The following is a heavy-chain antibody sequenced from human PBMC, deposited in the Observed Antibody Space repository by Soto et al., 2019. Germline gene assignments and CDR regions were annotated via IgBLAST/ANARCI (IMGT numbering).Heavy chain of an antibody. Sequence: QVQLQESGPGLVQPSQTLSLSCSVSGVSISTGGFYWSWVRQHPEKGLEWIGYIYHSGNTDYNPYRQRRXAXSXXPSQDHFYLKLTSVTAADTAVDFCAIGVRPTGDPGFWYFDRWGRGTLVSVSS. CDR2: IYHSGNT. V-gene: IGHV4-31*03. J-gene: IGHJ2*01. CDR3: AIGVRPTGDPGFWYFDR. CDR1: GVSISTGGFY. D-gene: IGHD1-1*01.